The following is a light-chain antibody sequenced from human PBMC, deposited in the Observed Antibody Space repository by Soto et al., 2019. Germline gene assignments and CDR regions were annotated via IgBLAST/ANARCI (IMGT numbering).Light chain of an antibody. Sequence: QSALTQPPSASGSPGQSVTISCTGTSSDVGAYKYVSWYQQYPGKAPKLRIYEVTKQPSGVPDRFSGSKSGNTASLTVSGLQAEDEADYYCTSYVGNDIWVFGGGTKVTVL. V-gene: IGLV2-8*01. CDR3: TSYVGNDIWV. J-gene: IGLJ3*02. CDR2: EVT. CDR1: SSDVGAYKY.